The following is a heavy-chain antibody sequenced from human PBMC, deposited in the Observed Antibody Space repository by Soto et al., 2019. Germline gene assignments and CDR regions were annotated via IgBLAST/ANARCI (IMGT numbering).Heavy chain of an antibody. V-gene: IGHV3-30-3*01. Sequence: QVQLVESGGGVVQPGRSLRLSCAASGFTFSSYTMHWVRQAPGKGLEWVAVISYDASNIYYADSVKGRFTISRDNSKNTLYLQMNRLGAEDRSVDYCARDPRNYDYVWGSYRHRVNDAFDIWGQGTMVTVAS. CDR3: ARDPRNYDYVWGSYRHRVNDAFDI. D-gene: IGHD3-16*02. J-gene: IGHJ3*02. CDR2: ISYDASNI. CDR1: GFTFSSYT.